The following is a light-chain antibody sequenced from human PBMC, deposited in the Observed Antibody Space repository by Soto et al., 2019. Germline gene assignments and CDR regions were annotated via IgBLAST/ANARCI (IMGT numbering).Light chain of an antibody. CDR3: QQYNNGLT. V-gene: IGKV3-15*01. J-gene: IGKJ4*01. CDR2: GAS. CDR1: QSVSSK. Sequence: EIVMTQSPATLSVSPGERATLSCRSSQSVSSKLAWYQQKPGQAPRLLIYGASTRATGIPARFSGSGSGTEFTLTISSLQSEDFAVYYCQQYNNGLTFGGGTKVDIQ.